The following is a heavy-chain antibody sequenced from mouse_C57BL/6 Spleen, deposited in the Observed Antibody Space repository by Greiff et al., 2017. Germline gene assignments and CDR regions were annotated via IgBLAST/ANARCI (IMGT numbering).Heavy chain of an antibody. CDR2: IWSGGST. CDR1: GFSLTSYG. D-gene: IGHD2-1*01. J-gene: IGHJ4*01. V-gene: IGHV2-2*01. Sequence: VQLQQSGPGLVQPSQSLSITCTVSGFSLTSYGVHWVRQSPGKGLEWLGVIWSGGSTDYNAAFISRLSISKDNSKSHVFFKMKRLRADETDIYYCARDPLYGNYGGSYAMGYWGEGTSVTVSS. CDR3: ARDPLYGNYGGSYAMGY.